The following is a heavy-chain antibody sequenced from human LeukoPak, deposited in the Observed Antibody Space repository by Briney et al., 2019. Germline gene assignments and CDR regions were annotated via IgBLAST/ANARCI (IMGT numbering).Heavy chain of an antibody. CDR3: AKFGSARITIFGVVYMDV. Sequence: GGSLRLSCAASGFTFSSYWMSWVRQAPGKGLEWVANIKQDGSEKYYVDSVKGRFTISRDNSKNTLYLQMNSLRAEDTAVYYCAKFGSARITIFGVVYMDVWGKGTTVTVSS. D-gene: IGHD3-3*01. J-gene: IGHJ6*03. V-gene: IGHV3-7*03. CDR1: GFTFSSYW. CDR2: IKQDGSEK.